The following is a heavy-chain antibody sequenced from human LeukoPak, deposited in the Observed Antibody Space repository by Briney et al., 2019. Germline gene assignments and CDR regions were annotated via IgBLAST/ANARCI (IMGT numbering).Heavy chain of an antibody. CDR2: ISSSSSYI. Sequence: GGSLRLSCAASGFTFSSYSMNWVRQAPGKGLEWVSSISSSSSYIYYADSVKGRFTISRDNAKNSLYLQMNSLRAEDTAVYYCARAGTYCSGGSCYSSFETFDYWGQGTLVTVSS. J-gene: IGHJ4*02. CDR1: GFTFSSYS. CDR3: ARAGTYCSGGSCYSSFETFDY. D-gene: IGHD2-15*01. V-gene: IGHV3-21*01.